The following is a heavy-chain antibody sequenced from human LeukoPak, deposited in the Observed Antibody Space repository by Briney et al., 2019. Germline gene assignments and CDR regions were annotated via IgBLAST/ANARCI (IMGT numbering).Heavy chain of an antibody. Sequence: SETLSLTRTVSGDSISNYYWSWIRQPPGKGLEWIGYIYYSGSTNYNPSLKSRITISVDTSKNQFSLKLSSVTTADTAVYYCARDGGRDAFDIWGQGTMVAVSS. D-gene: IGHD2-15*01. CDR2: IYYSGST. V-gene: IGHV4-59*01. J-gene: IGHJ3*02. CDR3: ARDGGRDAFDI. CDR1: GDSISNYY.